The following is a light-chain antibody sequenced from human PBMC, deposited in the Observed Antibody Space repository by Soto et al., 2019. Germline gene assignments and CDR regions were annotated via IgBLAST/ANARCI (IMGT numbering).Light chain of an antibody. J-gene: IGKJ2*01. CDR1: QSVSNIY. CDR2: GAS. Sequence: EIVLTESRGTLTLSPGERATLSCRASQSVSNIYLAWYQQKPGQAPRLLIYGASSRATGIPDRFSGSGSGTDFTLTISRLEPEDFAVYYCHQYGSSPSPHTFGQG. V-gene: IGKV3-20*01. CDR3: HQYGSSPSPHT.